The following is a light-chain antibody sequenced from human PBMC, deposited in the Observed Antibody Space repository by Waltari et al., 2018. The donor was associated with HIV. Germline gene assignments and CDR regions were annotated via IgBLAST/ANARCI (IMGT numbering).Light chain of an antibody. CDR2: RPS. V-gene: IGKV2-29*03. CDR1: QSLLHGDGNTY. J-gene: IGKJ1*01. CDR3: MQDLQFPWT. Sequence: EIVMTQTALSLSVTPGQPDSISCKSSQSLLHGDGNTYVQWYRQKPGQPPQLLIKRPSSRHSGVPERFSGSGSGTDFTLNISRVEAEDVGVYYCMQDLQFPWTFGQGTKVEIE.